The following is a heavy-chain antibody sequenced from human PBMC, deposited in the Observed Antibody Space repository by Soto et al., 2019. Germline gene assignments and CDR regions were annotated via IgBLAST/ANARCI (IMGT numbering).Heavy chain of an antibody. Sequence: QVQLQESGPGLVKPSETLSLICTVSGGSMRTYYWSWIRQPAGKGLEWIGGIDSSGSVTYNPSFESRVTMSVDTSKNQVSLKLRSVTAADTAVYYCARDFGANWFDPWGQGTLVTVSS. CDR3: ARDFGANWFDP. D-gene: IGHD3-10*01. V-gene: IGHV4-4*07. CDR2: IDSSGSV. CDR1: GGSMRTYY. J-gene: IGHJ5*02.